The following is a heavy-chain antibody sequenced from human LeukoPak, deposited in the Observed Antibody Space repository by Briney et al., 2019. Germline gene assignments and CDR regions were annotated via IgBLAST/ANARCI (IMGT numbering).Heavy chain of an antibody. CDR3: ARGYYYDSSGYYY. CDR1: GFTFSNYA. V-gene: IGHV3-21*01. CDR2: ISSSSSYI. D-gene: IGHD3-22*01. Sequence: GGSLRLSCVASGFTFSNYAMNWVRQAPGKGLEWVSSISSSSSYIYYADSVKGRFTISRDNAKNSLYLQMNSLRAEDTAVYYCARGYYYDSSGYYYWGQGTLVTVTS. J-gene: IGHJ4*02.